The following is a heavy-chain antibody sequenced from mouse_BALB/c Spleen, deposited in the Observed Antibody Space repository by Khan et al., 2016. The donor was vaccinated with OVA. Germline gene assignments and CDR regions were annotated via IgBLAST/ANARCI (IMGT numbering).Heavy chain of an antibody. CDR1: GYTLTSYW. CDR3: ARLRINFDF. Sequence: VQLQQSGAELVNPGASVNLSCKASGYTLTSYWMHWVKQRPGQGLEWIGEITPRNGRTNYHEKFKSKATLTVEKSSRPAYMPLSSPTSEDSSVEYCARLRINFDFWGQGTTLTVSS. J-gene: IGHJ2*01. D-gene: IGHD1-1*01. V-gene: IGHV1S81*02. CDR2: ITPRNGRT.